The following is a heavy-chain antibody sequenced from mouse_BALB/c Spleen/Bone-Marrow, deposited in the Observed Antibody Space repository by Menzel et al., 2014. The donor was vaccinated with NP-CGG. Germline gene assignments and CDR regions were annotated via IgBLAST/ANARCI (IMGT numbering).Heavy chain of an antibody. V-gene: IGHV1-69*02. J-gene: IGHJ2*02. Sequence: QVQLQQSGAEVVKPGASVKVSCKASGYTFTNYWMQWVKQRPGQGLEWIGEIEPSDSYTNYNQVFKGKATLTVDKSSSTAYMQLSSLTSEDSAVYYCARGRTTVVSDYWGQGTSLTVSS. CDR1: GYTFTNYW. CDR2: IEPSDSYT. CDR3: ARGRTTVVSDY. D-gene: IGHD1-1*01.